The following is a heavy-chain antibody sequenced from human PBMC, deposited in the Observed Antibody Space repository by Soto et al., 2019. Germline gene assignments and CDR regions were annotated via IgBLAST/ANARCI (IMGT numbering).Heavy chain of an antibody. Sequence: RASVKVSCKASGYTFTSYDINWVRQATGQGREWMGWMNPNSGNTGYAQKFQGRVTMTRNTSISTAYMELSSLRSEDTAVYYCARGSYSGWDLYYYYYGMDVWGQGXTVTVSS. CDR3: ARGSYSGWDLYYYYYGMDV. D-gene: IGHD5-12*01. V-gene: IGHV1-8*01. CDR1: GYTFTSYD. J-gene: IGHJ6*02. CDR2: MNPNSGNT.